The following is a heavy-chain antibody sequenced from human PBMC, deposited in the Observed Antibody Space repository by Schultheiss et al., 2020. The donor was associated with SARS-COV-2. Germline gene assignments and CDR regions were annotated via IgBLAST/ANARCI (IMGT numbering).Heavy chain of an antibody. CDR1: GGSISSNY. CDR2: VHYSGNT. Sequence: SETLSLTCTVSGGSISSNYWSWIRQSPGKGLEWIGYVHYSGNTNYNPSLKSRVTTSVDTSKNQFSLKLRSVTAADTALYYCAGGVRLLAFDYWGQGTLVTVSS. D-gene: IGHD2-21*01. J-gene: IGHJ4*02. V-gene: IGHV4-59*01. CDR3: AGGVRLLAFDY.